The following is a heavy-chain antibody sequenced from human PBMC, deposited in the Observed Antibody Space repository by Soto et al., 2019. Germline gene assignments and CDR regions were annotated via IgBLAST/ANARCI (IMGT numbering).Heavy chain of an antibody. V-gene: IGHV3-23*01. CDR3: AKWSVEDYYDSSGYYVQFDY. Sequence: GGSLRLSCAASGFTFSSYAMSWVRQAPGKGLEWVSAISGSGGSTYYADSVKGRFTISRDISKNTLYLQMNSLRAEDTAVYYCAKWSVEDYYDSSGYYVQFDYWGQGTLVTVSS. D-gene: IGHD3-22*01. J-gene: IGHJ4*02. CDR2: ISGSGGST. CDR1: GFTFSSYA.